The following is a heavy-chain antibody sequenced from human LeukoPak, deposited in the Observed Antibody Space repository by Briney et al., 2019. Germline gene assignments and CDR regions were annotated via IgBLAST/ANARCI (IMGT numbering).Heavy chain of an antibody. CDR2: IYYSGST. V-gene: IGHV4-39*07. D-gene: IGHD4-17*01. Sequence: GSLRLSCAASGFTVSSNYMSWVRQPPGKGLEWIGSIYYSGSTYYNPSLKSRVTISVDTSKNQFSLKLSSVTAADTAVYYCARVAVTTDSHWFDPWGQGTLVTVSS. J-gene: IGHJ5*02. CDR1: GFTVSSNY. CDR3: ARVAVTTDSHWFDP.